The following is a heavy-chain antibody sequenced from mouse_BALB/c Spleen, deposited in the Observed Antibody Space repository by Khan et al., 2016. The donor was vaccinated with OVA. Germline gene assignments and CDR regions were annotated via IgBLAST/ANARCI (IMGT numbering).Heavy chain of an antibody. D-gene: IGHD1-1*01. CDR3: ARLAYYYNSEGCAY. Sequence: EVQLVESGGDFVRPGGSLKLSCAASGFTFSTYGMSWVRQTPDKRLEWVATINTGGAYTYYPDTVKGRFTISRDNAKNTLYLQLSSLKSEDTAIYYCARLAYYYNSEGCAYWGRGTLVTVSA. CDR1: GFTFSTYG. J-gene: IGHJ3*01. CDR2: INTGGAYT. V-gene: IGHV5-6*01.